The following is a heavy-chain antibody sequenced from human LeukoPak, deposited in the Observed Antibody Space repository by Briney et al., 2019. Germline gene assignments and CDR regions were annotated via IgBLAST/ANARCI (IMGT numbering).Heavy chain of an antibody. D-gene: IGHD3-10*01. CDR2: IYTSGST. CDR3: ARGPVLLPPGRRIAFDP. V-gene: IGHV4-4*07. Sequence: MASETLSLTCTVSGGSISSYYWSWIRQPAGKGLEWIGRIYTSGSTNYNPSLKSRVTMSVDTSKNQFSLKLSSVTAADTAVYYCARGPVLLPPGRRIAFDPWGQGTLVTVSS. J-gene: IGHJ5*02. CDR1: GGSISSYY.